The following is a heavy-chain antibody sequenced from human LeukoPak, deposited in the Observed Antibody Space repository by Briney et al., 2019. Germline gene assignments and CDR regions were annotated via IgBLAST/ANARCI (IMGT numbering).Heavy chain of an antibody. J-gene: IGHJ4*02. CDR2: IIPIFGTA. V-gene: IGHV1-69*05. D-gene: IGHD5-24*01. Sequence: GASVKVSCKASGGTFSSYAISWVRLAPGQGLEWMGRIIPIFGTANYAQKFQGRVTITTDESTSTAYMELSSLRSEDTAVYYCASSRDGYNFDYWGQGTLVTVSS. CDR1: GGTFSSYA. CDR3: ASSRDGYNFDY.